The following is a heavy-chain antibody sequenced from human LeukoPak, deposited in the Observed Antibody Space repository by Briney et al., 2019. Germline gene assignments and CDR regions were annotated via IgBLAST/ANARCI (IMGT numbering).Heavy chain of an antibody. V-gene: IGHV5-51*01. CDR2: IYPGDSDT. CDR1: GYSFTSYW. J-gene: IGHJ3*02. CDR3: ARPPSDYYDSSGYISDAFDI. D-gene: IGHD3-22*01. Sequence: GESLKISCKGSGYSFTSYWFGWVRQMPGKGLEWMGIIYPGDSDTRYSPSFQGQVTISADKSISTAYLQWSSLKASDTAMYYCARPPSDYYDSSGYISDAFDIWGQGTMVTVSS.